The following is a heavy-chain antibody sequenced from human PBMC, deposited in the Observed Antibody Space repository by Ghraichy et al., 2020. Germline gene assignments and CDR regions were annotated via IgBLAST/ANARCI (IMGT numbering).Heavy chain of an antibody. CDR2: ISSSSSTI. Sequence: GGSLRHSCAASGFTFSSYSMNWVRQAPGKGLEWVSYISSSSSTIYYADSVKGRFTISRDNAKNSLYLQMNSLRDEDTAVYYCARDNEGSYYNNRAFDIWGQGTMVTVSS. J-gene: IGHJ3*02. CDR3: ARDNEGSYYNNRAFDI. D-gene: IGHD3-10*01. CDR1: GFTFSSYS. V-gene: IGHV3-48*02.